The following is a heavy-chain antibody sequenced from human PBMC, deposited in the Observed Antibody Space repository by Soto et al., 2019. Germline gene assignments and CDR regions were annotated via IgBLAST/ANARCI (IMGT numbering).Heavy chain of an antibody. CDR3: ARAILAARPIGYFDY. J-gene: IGHJ4*02. CDR1: GYTFTSYY. D-gene: IGHD6-6*01. CDR2: INPSGGST. Sequence: VSCKASGYTFTSYYMHWVRQAPGQGLEWMGIINPSGGSTSYAQKSQGRVTMTRDTSTSTVYMELSSLRSEDTAVYYCARAILAARPIGYFDYWGQGTLVTVSS. V-gene: IGHV1-46*03.